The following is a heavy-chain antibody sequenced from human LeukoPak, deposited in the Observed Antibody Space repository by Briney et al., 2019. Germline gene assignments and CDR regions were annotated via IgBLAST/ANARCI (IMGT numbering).Heavy chain of an antibody. CDR2: IIPILGIA. D-gene: IGHD6-6*01. CDR3: ARDIAARKVAYMDFQQ. Sequence: ASVKVSCKASGGTFSSYTISWVRQAPGQGLEWRGRIIPILGIANYAQKFQGRVTITADKSTSTAYMELSSLRSEDTAVYYCARDIAARKVAYMDFQQWGQDTLVTVSS. V-gene: IGHV1-69*02. J-gene: IGHJ1*01. CDR1: GGTFSSYT.